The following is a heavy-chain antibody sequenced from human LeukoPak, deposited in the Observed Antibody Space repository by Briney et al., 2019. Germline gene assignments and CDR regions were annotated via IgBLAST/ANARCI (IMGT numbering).Heavy chain of an antibody. CDR1: GFTFSSYA. CDR2: ISYDGSNK. D-gene: IGHD6-19*01. V-gene: IGHV3-30*04. CDR3: GRGIDYSSGPDY. Sequence: GGSLRLSCAASGFTFSSYAMHWVRQAPGKGLEWVAVISYDGSNKYYADSVKGRFTISRDNSKNTLYLQMNSLRAEDTAVYYCGRGIDYSSGPDYWGQGTLVTVSS. J-gene: IGHJ4*02.